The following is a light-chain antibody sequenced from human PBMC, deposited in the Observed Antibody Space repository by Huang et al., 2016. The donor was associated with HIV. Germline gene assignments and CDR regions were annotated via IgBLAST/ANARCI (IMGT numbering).Light chain of an antibody. V-gene: IGKV3-20*01. CDR1: QSVSSRD. J-gene: IGKJ4*01. Sequence: EVVLTQSPGTLSLSLGDRATLSCRASQSVSSRDLAWYQQKPGQAPRLLIYGASSRASGIPDRFSGSGSGTDFTLTISRLEPEDFAIYYCQQYGDPLTFGGGSKVEIK. CDR3: QQYGDPLT. CDR2: GAS.